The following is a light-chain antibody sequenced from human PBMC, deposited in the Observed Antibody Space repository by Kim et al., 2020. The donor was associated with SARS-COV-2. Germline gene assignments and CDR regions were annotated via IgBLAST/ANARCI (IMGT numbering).Light chain of an antibody. Sequence: EIVMTQSPATLSVSPGEGATLSCRASQSVSNLAWYQQKPGQAPRLLIYGASTRATGVPARFSGSGSGTEFTLTISSLQSEDFAVYYCHQYNNWPRTFGQGTKVEIK. CDR1: QSVSN. CDR3: HQYNNWPRT. J-gene: IGKJ1*01. V-gene: IGKV3-15*01. CDR2: GAS.